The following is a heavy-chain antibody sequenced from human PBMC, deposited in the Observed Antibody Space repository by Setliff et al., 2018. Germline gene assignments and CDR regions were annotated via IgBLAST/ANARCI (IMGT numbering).Heavy chain of an antibody. CDR1: GYSISSGYY. CDR3: ARDPGHRSGTWSLDY. V-gene: IGHV4-38-2*02. J-gene: IGHJ4*02. Sequence: SETLSLTCTVSGYSISSGYYWGWIRQPPGKGLELIGSISIGGNTYYNPSLKRRVTISLDTSKNQFSMKLNSVTAADTAVYSCARDPGHRSGTWSLDYWGQGTRVTVSS. CDR2: ISIGGNT.